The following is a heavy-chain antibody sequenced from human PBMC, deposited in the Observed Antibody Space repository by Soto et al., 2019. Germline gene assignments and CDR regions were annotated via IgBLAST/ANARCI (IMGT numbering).Heavy chain of an antibody. V-gene: IGHV3-11*01. CDR1: GFTFSDNY. J-gene: IGHJ6*02. CDR2: ISSSGTTI. CDR3: AKTHPSWYYYGMDV. Sequence: QVQLVESGGGLVKPGGSLRLSCAASGFTFSDNYMRWIRQAPGKGLECVSYISSSGTTIYYADSVRVRFTISRDNAKTSRYLRMNSLRAEDTAVYYCAKTHPSWYYYGMDVWGQGTTVTVSS.